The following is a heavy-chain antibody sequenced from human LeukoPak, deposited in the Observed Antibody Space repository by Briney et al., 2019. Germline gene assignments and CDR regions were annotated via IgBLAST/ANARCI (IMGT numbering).Heavy chain of an antibody. Sequence: GGTLRLSCAASGFTFTHYGMNLVRQAPGKGLEWVSGLTSSGASTYYADSVKGRFTISRDNSKNTVYLQINSLTAEDTAVYYCGRDSRWAQPDYWGQGTLVTVSS. V-gene: IGHV3-23*01. CDR1: GFTFTHYG. CDR2: LTSSGAST. D-gene: IGHD5-24*01. J-gene: IGHJ4*02. CDR3: GRDSRWAQPDY.